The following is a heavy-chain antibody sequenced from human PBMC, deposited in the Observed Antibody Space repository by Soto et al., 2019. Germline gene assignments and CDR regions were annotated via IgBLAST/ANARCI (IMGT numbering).Heavy chain of an antibody. J-gene: IGHJ4*02. CDR3: ARDRNPRLKKYYFDY. V-gene: IGHV3-7*01. CDR2: IKQDGSEK. D-gene: IGHD6-6*01. CDR1: GFTFSSYW. Sequence: GGSLRLSCAASGFTFSSYWMSWVRQAPGKGLEWVANIKQDGSEKYYVDSVKGRFTISRDNAKNSLYLQMNSLRAEDTAVYYCARDRNPRLKKYYFDYWGQGTLVTVSS.